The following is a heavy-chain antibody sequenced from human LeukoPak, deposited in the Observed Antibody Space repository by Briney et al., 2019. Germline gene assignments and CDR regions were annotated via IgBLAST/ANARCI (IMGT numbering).Heavy chain of an antibody. Sequence: ASVKVSCKVSGYTLTELSMHWVRQAPGKGLEWMGGFDPEDGETIYAQKFQGRVTMTEDTSTDTAYMELSSLRSEDTAVYYCATDPGAGTTAFLAFDIWGQGTMVTVPS. V-gene: IGHV1-24*01. D-gene: IGHD1-1*01. J-gene: IGHJ3*02. CDR1: GYTLTELS. CDR2: FDPEDGET. CDR3: ATDPGAGTTAFLAFDI.